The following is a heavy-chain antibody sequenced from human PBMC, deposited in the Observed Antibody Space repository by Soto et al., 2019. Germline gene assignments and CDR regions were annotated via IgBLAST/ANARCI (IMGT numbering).Heavy chain of an antibody. Sequence: WASVKVSCKASGYTFTSYYMHWVRQAPGQGLEWMGIINPSGGSTSYAQKFQGRVTMTRDTSTSTVYMELSSLRSEDTAVYYCAREHIVVVTANTSPDFQHWGQGTLVTVSS. CDR3: AREHIVVVTANTSPDFQH. D-gene: IGHD2-21*02. CDR2: INPSGGST. V-gene: IGHV1-46*01. J-gene: IGHJ1*01. CDR1: GYTFTSYY.